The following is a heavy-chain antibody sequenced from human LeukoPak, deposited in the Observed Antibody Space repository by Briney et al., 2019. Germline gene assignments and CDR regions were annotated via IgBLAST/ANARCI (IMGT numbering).Heavy chain of an antibody. CDR1: GYTFTGYY. D-gene: IGHD3-16*01. CDR3: ARCTEDRFGVIHTTYYYYYYMDV. Sequence: ASVKVSCKASGYTFTGYYMHWVRQAPGQGLEWMGWINPNSGGTNYAQKFQGRVTMTRDTSISTAYMELSRLRSDDTAVYYCARCTEDRFGVIHTTYYYYYYMDVWGKGTTVTVSS. V-gene: IGHV1-2*02. J-gene: IGHJ6*03. CDR2: INPNSGGT.